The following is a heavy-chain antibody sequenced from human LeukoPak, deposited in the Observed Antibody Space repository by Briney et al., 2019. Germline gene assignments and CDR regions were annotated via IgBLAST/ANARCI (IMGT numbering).Heavy chain of an antibody. D-gene: IGHD2-15*01. J-gene: IGHJ4*02. CDR1: GFTFSSYS. Sequence: GGSLRLSCAASGFTFSSYSMNWVRQAPGKGLEWVSSISSSSSYIYYADSVKGRFTISRDNAKNSLYLQMNSLRAEDTAVYYCARDVGYCSGGSCYWAAFDIWGQGTLVTVSS. CDR3: ARDVGYCSGGSCYWAAFDI. CDR2: ISSSSSYI. V-gene: IGHV3-21*01.